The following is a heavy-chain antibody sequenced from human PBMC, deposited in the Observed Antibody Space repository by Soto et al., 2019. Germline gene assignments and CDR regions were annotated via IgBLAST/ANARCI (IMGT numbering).Heavy chain of an antibody. Sequence: GGSLRLSCAASGFTFSTYSMNWVRQAPGKGLEWASSISSSSSYIYYADSVKGRFTISRDNAKNSLYLQMNSLRAEDTAVYYCARYDSSGYYWPYYYYGMDVWAQGTTVTVSS. CDR3: ARYDSSGYYWPYYYYGMDV. D-gene: IGHD3-22*01. V-gene: IGHV3-21*01. CDR1: GFTFSTYS. J-gene: IGHJ6*02. CDR2: ISSSSSYI.